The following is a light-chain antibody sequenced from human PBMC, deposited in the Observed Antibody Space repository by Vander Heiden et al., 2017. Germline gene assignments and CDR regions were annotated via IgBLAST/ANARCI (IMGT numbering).Light chain of an antibody. V-gene: IGKV3-15*01. CDR1: QRVNSN. Sequence: EIVMTQSPATLFVSSGESDTHSCRSSQRVNSNLAWYQQKPGQPPRLLIYGASTRATGIPVRFSGSGSGTEFTLTISSLQSEDFAVYYCQQYNDWPPYTFGQGTKLEIK. CDR2: GAS. J-gene: IGKJ2*01. CDR3: QQYNDWPPYT.